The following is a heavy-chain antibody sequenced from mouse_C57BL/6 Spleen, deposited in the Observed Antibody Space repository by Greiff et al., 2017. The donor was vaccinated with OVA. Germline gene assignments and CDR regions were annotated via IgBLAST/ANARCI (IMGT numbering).Heavy chain of an antibody. V-gene: IGHV3-6*01. D-gene: IGHD2-3*01. CDR1: GYSITSGYY. CDR3: AREEDDGYSRYAMDY. Sequence: ESGPGLVKPSQSLSLTCSVTGYSITSGYYWNWIRQFPGNKLEWMGYISYDGSNNYNPSLKNRISITRDTSKNQFFLKLNSVTTEDTATYYCAREEDDGYSRYAMDYWGQGTSVTVSS. J-gene: IGHJ4*01. CDR2: ISYDGSN.